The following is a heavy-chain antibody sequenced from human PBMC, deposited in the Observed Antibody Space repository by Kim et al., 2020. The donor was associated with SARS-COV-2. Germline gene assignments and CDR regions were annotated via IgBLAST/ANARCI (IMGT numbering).Heavy chain of an antibody. Sequence: ASVKVSCKASGYTFTSYAMHWVRQAPGQRLEWMGWINAGNGNTKYSQKFQGRVTITRDTSASTAYMELSSLRSEDTAVYYCALDPNCGGDCWDPTFDIWGQGTMVTVSS. V-gene: IGHV1-3*01. CDR1: GYTFTSYA. CDR2: INAGNGNT. CDR3: ALDPNCGGDCWDPTFDI. J-gene: IGHJ3*02. D-gene: IGHD2-21*01.